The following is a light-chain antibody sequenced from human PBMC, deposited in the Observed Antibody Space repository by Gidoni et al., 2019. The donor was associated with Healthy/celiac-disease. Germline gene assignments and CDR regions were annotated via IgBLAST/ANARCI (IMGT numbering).Light chain of an antibody. Sequence: QSALTHPASVSGSPGQSITISCTGTSSDVGGYNYVSWYQQHPGKAPKLMIYEVSNRPSGVSNRFSGSKSGNTASLTISGLQAEDEADYYCSSYTSSRTRVFGTGTKVTVL. CDR1: SSDVGGYNY. J-gene: IGLJ1*01. CDR3: SSYTSSRTRV. V-gene: IGLV2-14*01. CDR2: EVS.